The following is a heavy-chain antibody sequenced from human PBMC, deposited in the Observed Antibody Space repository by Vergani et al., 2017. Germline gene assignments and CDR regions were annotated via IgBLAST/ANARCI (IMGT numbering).Heavy chain of an antibody. J-gene: IGHJ6*03. Sequence: QVQLQQWGAGLLKPSETLSLTRAVYGGSFSGYYWSWIRQPPGKGLEWIGEIHHSGSTNYNPSLKSRVTISVDTSKNQFSLKLSSVTAADTAVYYCARANRNRRGTYYYYYMDVWGKGTTVTVSS. D-gene: IGHD2/OR15-2a*01. CDR2: IHHSGST. CDR3: ARANRNRRGTYYYYYMDV. CDR1: GGSFSGYY. V-gene: IGHV4-34*01.